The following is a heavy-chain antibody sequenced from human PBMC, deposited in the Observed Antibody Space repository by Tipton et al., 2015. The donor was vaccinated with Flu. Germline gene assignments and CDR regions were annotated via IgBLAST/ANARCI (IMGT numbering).Heavy chain of an antibody. CDR1: GDSISSDFY. CDR3: ARDTVTWAFDI. D-gene: IGHD4-17*01. Sequence: LSLTCAVSGDSISSDFYWAWIRQFPGKGLEWVSVIYSGGSTYYADSVKGRFTISRDNSKNTLYLQMNSLRAEDTAVYYCARDTVTWAFDIWGQGTMVTVSS. CDR2: IYSGGST. V-gene: IGHV3-53*05. J-gene: IGHJ3*02.